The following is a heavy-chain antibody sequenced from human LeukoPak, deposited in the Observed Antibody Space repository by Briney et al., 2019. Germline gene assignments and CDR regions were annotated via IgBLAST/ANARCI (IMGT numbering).Heavy chain of an antibody. CDR2: VNANNGDT. CDR3: ARSYSSSSGVFYS. D-gene: IGHD6-6*01. V-gene: IGHV1-2*02. CDR1: GNTFTSYY. Sequence: ASVKVSCKASGNTFTSYYIQWARQAPGQGLEWMGWVNANNGDTRYAQKFQGRVTMTRDTSISTTYMELSGLRSDDTAVYYCARSYSSSSGVFYSWGQGTLVTVSS. J-gene: IGHJ4*02.